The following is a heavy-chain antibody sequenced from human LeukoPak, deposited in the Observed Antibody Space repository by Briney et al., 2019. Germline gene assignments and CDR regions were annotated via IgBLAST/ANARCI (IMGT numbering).Heavy chain of an antibody. D-gene: IGHD2-2*01. CDR2: ISSSSSTI. CDR3: AKDWGQVPASISGH. J-gene: IGHJ1*01. CDR1: GFTFSSYS. V-gene: IGHV3-48*01. Sequence: GGSLRLSCAASGFTFSSYSMNWVRQAPGKGLEWVSYISSSSSTIYYADSVKGRFTISRDNAKNSLYLQMNSLRAEDTAVYYCAKDWGQVPASISGHWGQGTLVTVSS.